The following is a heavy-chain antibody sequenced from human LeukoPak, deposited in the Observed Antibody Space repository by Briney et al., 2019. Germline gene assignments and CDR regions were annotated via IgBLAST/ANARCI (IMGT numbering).Heavy chain of an antibody. D-gene: IGHD3-10*01. J-gene: IGHJ4*02. CDR3: APRLYSSGSYSYYFDY. CDR1: GYTLTELS. CDR2: FYPEDGET. V-gene: IGHV1-24*01. Sequence: ASVKVSCKVSGYTLTELSMHWVRQAPGKGLEWMGGFYPEDGETIYAQKFQGRVTMTEDTSTDTAYMEPSSLTSEDTAVYCCAPRLYSSGSYSYYFDYWGQGTLVTVSS.